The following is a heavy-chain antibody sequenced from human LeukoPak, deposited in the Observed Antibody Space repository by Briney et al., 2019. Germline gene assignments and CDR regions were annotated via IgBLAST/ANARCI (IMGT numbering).Heavy chain of an antibody. CDR3: ARQGQPRCFDY. CDR1: GGSISSSSYY. CDR2: IYYSGST. V-gene: IGHV4-39*01. Sequence: SETLSLTCTVSGGSISSSSYYWGWIRQPPGKGLEWIGSIYYSGSTYYNPSLKSRVTISVDTSKNQFSLKLSSVTAADTAVYYCARQGQPRCFDYWGQGTLVTVSS. J-gene: IGHJ4*02. D-gene: IGHD2-2*01.